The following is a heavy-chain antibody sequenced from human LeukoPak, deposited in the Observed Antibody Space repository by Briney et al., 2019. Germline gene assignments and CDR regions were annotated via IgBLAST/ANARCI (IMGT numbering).Heavy chain of an antibody. J-gene: IGHJ3*02. D-gene: IGHD2-15*01. CDR2: VNPSDGVT. Sequence: ASVKVSCKASGYTFTKFYIHWVRQAPGQGLEWMGMVNPSDGVTTYAQRFQGRVTMTRDMSTTTVYMDLRSLRSEDTAVYYCARANSGSPDAFDIWGQGTMVTVSS. V-gene: IGHV1-46*01. CDR1: GYTFTKFY. CDR3: ARANSGSPDAFDI.